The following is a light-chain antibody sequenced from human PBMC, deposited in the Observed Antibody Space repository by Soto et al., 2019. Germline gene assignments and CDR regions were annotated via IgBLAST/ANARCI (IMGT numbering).Light chain of an antibody. CDR2: GAS. V-gene: IGKV3-15*01. CDR1: QRVSRN. J-gene: IGKJ2*01. Sequence: EIGMTQSPATLSVSPGEISTLACRAIQRVSRNLAWYQQKPGQAPKLLIYGASIRDTGIPSRFSGSGSGTEFTLTISSLQSVDFAIYYCQQYTNWPQTFGQGTKLEIK. CDR3: QQYTNWPQT.